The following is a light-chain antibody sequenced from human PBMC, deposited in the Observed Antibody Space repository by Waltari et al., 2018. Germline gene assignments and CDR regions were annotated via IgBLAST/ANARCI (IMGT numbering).Light chain of an antibody. J-gene: IGLJ2*01. CDR1: SSYVGAYNY. CDR2: DVS. CDR3: SSYISSSTLEL. V-gene: IGLV2-14*03. Sequence: QSALTQPASVSGSPGQSITIACTGTSSYVGAYNYVSWYQQHPGKAPKLMIYDVSNRPSGVSNRFSGSKSGNTASLTIPGLQAEDEADYYCSSYISSSTLELFGGGTSLTVL.